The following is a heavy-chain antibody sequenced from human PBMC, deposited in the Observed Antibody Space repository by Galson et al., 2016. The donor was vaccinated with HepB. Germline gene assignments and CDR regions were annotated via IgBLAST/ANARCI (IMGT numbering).Heavy chain of an antibody. CDR3: ARGSNCSGGRCFWFDP. J-gene: IGHJ5*02. Sequence: SLRLSCAASGFTFSGSAMSWVRQAPGKGLEWVSAIVPGGDSTYYADSVTARFIVSRDNSQNTLYLQMNSLRADDTAVYYCARGSNCSGGRCFWFDPWGQGTLVTVSS. D-gene: IGHD2-15*01. CDR1: GFTFSGSA. V-gene: IGHV3-23*01. CDR2: IVPGGDST.